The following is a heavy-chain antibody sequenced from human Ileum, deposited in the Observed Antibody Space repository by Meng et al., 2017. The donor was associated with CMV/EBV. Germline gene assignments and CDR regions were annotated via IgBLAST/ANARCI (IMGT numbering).Heavy chain of an antibody. CDR2: IIPIFGTA. Sequence: SGGTFSSYAISWVRQSPGQGLAWMGAIIPIFGTANYAQKFQGRVTITTDESTSTAYMELSSLRSEDTAVYYCARGLSSSGWYHWFDPWGQGTLVTVSS. J-gene: IGHJ5*02. D-gene: IGHD6-19*01. CDR3: ARGLSSSGWYHWFDP. V-gene: IGHV1-69*05. CDR1: GGTFSSYA.